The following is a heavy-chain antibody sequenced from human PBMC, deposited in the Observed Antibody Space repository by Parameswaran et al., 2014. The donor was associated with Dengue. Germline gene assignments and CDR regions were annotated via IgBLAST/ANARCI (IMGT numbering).Heavy chain of an antibody. D-gene: IGHD6-13*01. Sequence: VRQAPGKALEWLAHIFSNDEKSYSTSLKSRLTISKDTSKSQVVLTMTNMDPVDTATYYCARIRLFYSSSWLGCFDIWAKDNGHRLL. CDR3: ARIRLFYSSSWLGCFDI. V-gene: IGHV2-26*01. J-gene: IGHJ3*02. CDR2: IFSNDEK.